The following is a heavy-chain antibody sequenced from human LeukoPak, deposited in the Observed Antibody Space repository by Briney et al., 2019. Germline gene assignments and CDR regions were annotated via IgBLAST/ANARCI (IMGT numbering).Heavy chain of an antibody. CDR3: TTDRRGTPRGRFPVEYYFDY. Sequence: PGGSLRLSCAAXGFTFSSYAMSWVRQAPGKGLEWVGRIKSKTDGGTTDYAAPVKGRFTISRDDSKNTLYLQMNSLKTEDTAVYYCTTDRRGTPRGRFPVEYYFDYWGQGTLVTVSS. V-gene: IGHV3-15*01. CDR2: IKSKTDGGTT. J-gene: IGHJ4*02. D-gene: IGHD3-10*01. CDR1: GFTFSSYA.